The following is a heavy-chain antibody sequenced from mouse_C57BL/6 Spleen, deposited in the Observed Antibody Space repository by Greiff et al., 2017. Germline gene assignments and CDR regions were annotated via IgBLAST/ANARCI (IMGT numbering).Heavy chain of an antibody. Sequence: EVMLVESGGGLVQPKGSLKLSCAASGFSFNTYAMNWVRQAPGKGLEWVARIRSKSNNYATYYAGSVKDRFTISRDDSESMLYLQMNNLKTEDTAMYYCVRQGGYLYAMDYWGQGTSVTVSS. J-gene: IGHJ4*01. CDR1: GFSFNTYA. CDR3: VRQGGYLYAMDY. D-gene: IGHD2-2*01. V-gene: IGHV10-1*01. CDR2: IRSKSNNYAT.